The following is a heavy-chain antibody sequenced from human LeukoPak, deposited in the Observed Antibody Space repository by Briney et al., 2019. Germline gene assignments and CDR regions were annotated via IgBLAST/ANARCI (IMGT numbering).Heavy chain of an antibody. CDR1: GFTFSSYA. V-gene: IGHV3-23*01. Sequence: GGSLRLSCAASGFTFSSYAMSWVRQAPGKGLEWVSAISGSGGSTYYADSVKGRFTISRDNYKNTLYLQMNSLRAEDTAIYYCAKDRVPLAARPLHFDYWGQGTLVTVSS. D-gene: IGHD6-6*01. CDR2: ISGSGGST. J-gene: IGHJ4*02. CDR3: AKDRVPLAARPLHFDY.